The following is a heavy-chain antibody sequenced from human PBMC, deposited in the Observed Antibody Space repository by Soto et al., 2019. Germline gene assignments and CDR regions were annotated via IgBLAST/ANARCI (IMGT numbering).Heavy chain of an antibody. CDR2: INHSGST. CDR1: GGSFSGYY. V-gene: IGHV4-34*01. D-gene: IGHD4-17*01. CDR3: ARSRIDYGDSLYFDY. Sequence: SETLSLTCAVYGGSFSGYYWSWIRQPPGKGLEWIGEINHSGSTNYNPSLKSRVTISVDTSKNQFSLKLSSVTAADTAVYYCARSRIDYGDSLYFDYWGQGTLVTVSS. J-gene: IGHJ4*02.